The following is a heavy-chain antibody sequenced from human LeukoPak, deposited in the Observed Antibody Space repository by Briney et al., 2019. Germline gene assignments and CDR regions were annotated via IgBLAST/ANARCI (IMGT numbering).Heavy chain of an antibody. J-gene: IGHJ5*02. CDR3: ARGTYCSSTSCYWSRYFDKGDWFDP. CDR1: GGSISSYY. CDR2: IYYSGST. Sequence: RSETLSLTCTVSGGSISSYYWSWIRQPPGKGLEWIGYIYYSGSTNYNPSLKSRVTISVDTSKNQFSLKLSSVTAADTAVYYCARGTYCSSTSCYWSRYFDKGDWFDPWGQGTLVTVSS. D-gene: IGHD2-2*01. V-gene: IGHV4-59*01.